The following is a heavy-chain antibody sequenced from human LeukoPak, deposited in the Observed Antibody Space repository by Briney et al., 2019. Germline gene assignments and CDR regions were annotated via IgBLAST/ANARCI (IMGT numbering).Heavy chain of an antibody. Sequence: GGSLRLSCAASGFTFGSYPMHWVRQAPGKGLEWVGFIRSKAYGGTTEYAASVKGRFTISRDDSKSIAYLQMNSLKTEDTAVYYCTRVGGLRFLEWLYDYWGQGTLVTVSS. CDR2: IRSKAYGGTT. CDR1: GFTFGSYP. CDR3: TRVGGLRFLEWLYDY. D-gene: IGHD3-3*01. V-gene: IGHV3-49*02. J-gene: IGHJ4*02.